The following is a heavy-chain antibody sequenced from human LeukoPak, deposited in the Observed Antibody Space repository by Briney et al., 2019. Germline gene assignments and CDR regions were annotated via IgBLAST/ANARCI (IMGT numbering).Heavy chain of an antibody. CDR2: INHSGST. CDR3: ARARAHLKYYYDSSGYYYFDY. V-gene: IGHV4-34*01. D-gene: IGHD3-22*01. Sequence: GSLRLSCAASGFTFSSYAMSWVRQAPGKGLEWIGEINHSGSTNYNPSLKSRVTISVDTSKNQFSLKLSSVTAADTAVYYCARARAHLKYYYDSSGYYYFDYWGQGTLVTVSS. J-gene: IGHJ4*02. CDR1: GFTFSSYA.